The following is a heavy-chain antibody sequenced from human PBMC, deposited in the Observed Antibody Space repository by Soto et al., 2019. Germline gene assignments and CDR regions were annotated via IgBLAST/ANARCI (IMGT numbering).Heavy chain of an antibody. D-gene: IGHD6-19*01. J-gene: IGHJ4*02. CDR3: AREVAGSYYFDY. CDR1: GYTFTGYY. V-gene: IGHV1-2*04. CDR2: INPNSGGT. Sequence: ASVQVSCKASGYTFTGYYMHWVRQAPGQRLEWMGWINPNSGGTNYAQKFQGWVTMTRDTSISTAYMELSRLRSDDTAVYYCAREVAGSYYFDYWGQGTLVTVSS.